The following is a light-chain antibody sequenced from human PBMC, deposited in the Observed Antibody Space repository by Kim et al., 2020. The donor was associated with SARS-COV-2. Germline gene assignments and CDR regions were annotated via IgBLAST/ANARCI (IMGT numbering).Light chain of an antibody. CDR3: AAWDDSLSGLWV. J-gene: IGLJ3*02. CDR2: SNN. CDR1: SSNIGSNY. V-gene: IGLV1-47*02. Sequence: QSVLTQPPSASGTPGQRVTISCSGSSSNIGSNYVYWYQQLPGTAPKLLIYSNNQRPSGVPDRFSGSKSGTSASLAISGLRSEDEADYYCAAWDDSLSGLWVFGGGTQLTV.